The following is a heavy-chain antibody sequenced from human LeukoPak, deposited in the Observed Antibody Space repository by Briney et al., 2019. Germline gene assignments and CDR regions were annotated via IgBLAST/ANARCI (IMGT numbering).Heavy chain of an antibody. CDR3: AKDPRLESIMITSGDRHITDY. D-gene: IGHD3-16*01. Sequence: PGGSLRLSCAASGFTFSSYAMSWVRQAPGKGLEWVSAISGSGGSTYYADSVKGRFTISRDNSKNTLYLQMNSLRAEDTAVYYCAKDPRLESIMITSGDRHITDYWGQGTLVTVSS. CDR2: ISGSGGST. J-gene: IGHJ4*02. V-gene: IGHV3-23*01. CDR1: GFTFSSYA.